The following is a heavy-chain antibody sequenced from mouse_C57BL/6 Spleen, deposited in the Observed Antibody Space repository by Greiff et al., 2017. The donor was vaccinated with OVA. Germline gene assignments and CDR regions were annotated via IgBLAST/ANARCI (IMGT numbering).Heavy chain of an antibody. CDR3: ARRGDYGYVDV. CDR1: GYTFTSYW. Sequence: VQLQQSGAELVKPGASVKLSCKASGYTFTSYWMQWVTQRPGQGLEWIGEIDTSDSATNENKKCKGNATLTVDTASSTAYMQLSSLTSEDSAVYYCARRGDYGYVDVWGTGTTGTVSS. V-gene: IGHV1-50*01. CDR2: IDTSDSAT. J-gene: IGHJ1*03.